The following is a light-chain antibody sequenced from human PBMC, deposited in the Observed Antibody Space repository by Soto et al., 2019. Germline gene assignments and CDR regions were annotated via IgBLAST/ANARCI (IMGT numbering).Light chain of an antibody. V-gene: IGKV3-20*01. CDR3: QQYGSSPQPIT. CDR2: GAS. J-gene: IGKJ5*01. CDR1: QSVISRN. Sequence: EIVLTQSPGTLSLSPGERATLSCRASQSVISRNLVWYQQKPGQAPRLLIYGASSRATGIPDRFSGSGSGTDFTLTISRLEPEDFAVYYCQQYGSSPQPITFGQGTRLEIK.